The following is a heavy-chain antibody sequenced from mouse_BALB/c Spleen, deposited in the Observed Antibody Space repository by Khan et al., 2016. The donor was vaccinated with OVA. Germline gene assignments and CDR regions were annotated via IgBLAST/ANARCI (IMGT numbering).Heavy chain of an antibody. J-gene: IGHJ2*01. CDR3: ARIYRSDFDY. D-gene: IGHD1-1*01. Sequence: VQLQQSGPELVKPGASVKISCKASGYSFTGYFMNWVMQSHGKSLEWIGRINPHIGETFYNQKFKGKATLTVDESSSTALMELRSLASEDSAVYYCARIYRSDFDYWGQGTTLTVSS. V-gene: IGHV1-20*02. CDR2: INPHIGET. CDR1: GYSFTGYF.